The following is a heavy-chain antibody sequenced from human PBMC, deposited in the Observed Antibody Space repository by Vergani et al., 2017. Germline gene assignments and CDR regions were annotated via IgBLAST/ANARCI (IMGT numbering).Heavy chain of an antibody. Sequence: QVQLVQSGAEVKKPGASVKVSCKASGYTFTSYGISWVRQAPGQGLEWMGWISAYNGNTNYAQKLHGRVTMTTDTSTSTAYMELRSLRSDDTAVYYCARRYCSSTSCYEKDGMDVWGQGTTVTVSS. CDR1: GYTFTSYG. CDR3: ARRYCSSTSCYEKDGMDV. J-gene: IGHJ6*02. D-gene: IGHD2-2*01. CDR2: ISAYNGNT. V-gene: IGHV1-18*01.